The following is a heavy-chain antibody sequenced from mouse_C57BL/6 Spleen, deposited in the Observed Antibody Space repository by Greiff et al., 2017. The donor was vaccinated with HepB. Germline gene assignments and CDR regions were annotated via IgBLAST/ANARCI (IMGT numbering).Heavy chain of an antibody. CDR2: INPNNGGT. CDR1: GYTFTDYN. V-gene: IGHV1-18*01. CDR3: ARRGGAWFAY. Sequence: DVKLQESGPELVKPGASVKIPCKASGYTFTDYNMDWVTQSHGKSLEWIGDINPNNGGTIYNQKFKGKATLTVDKSSSTAYMELRSLTSEDTAVYYCARRGGAWFAYWGQGTLVTVSA. J-gene: IGHJ3*01.